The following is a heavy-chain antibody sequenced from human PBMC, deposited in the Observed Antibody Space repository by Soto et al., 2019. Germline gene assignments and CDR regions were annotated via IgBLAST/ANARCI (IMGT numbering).Heavy chain of an antibody. D-gene: IGHD2-8*01. Sequence: ASVKVSCKASGYTFTNYYMHWVRQAPGQGLEWMGIINSGGGSATYAQKFLGRVTLTRDTSTSTVYMDLQLNSVTPDDTAVYYCARLIGNSWLDSWGQGTLVTVSS. CDR2: INSGGGSA. CDR3: ARLIGNSWLDS. CDR1: GYTFTNYY. J-gene: IGHJ5*01. V-gene: IGHV1-46*01.